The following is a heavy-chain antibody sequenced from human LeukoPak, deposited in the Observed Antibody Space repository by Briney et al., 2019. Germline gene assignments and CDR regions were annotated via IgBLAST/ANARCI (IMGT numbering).Heavy chain of an antibody. D-gene: IGHD1-26*01. J-gene: IGHJ4*02. CDR1: GGSINSYY. V-gene: IGHV4-59*01. CDR2: IYYSGST. CDR3: ARDVGATYDYYFDY. Sequence: SETLSLTCIVSGGSINSYYWSWIRQPPGKGLEWIGYIYYSGSTNYNPSLKSRVTISVDTSKNQFSLKLSSVTAADTAVYYCARDVGATYDYYFDYWGQGTLVTVSS.